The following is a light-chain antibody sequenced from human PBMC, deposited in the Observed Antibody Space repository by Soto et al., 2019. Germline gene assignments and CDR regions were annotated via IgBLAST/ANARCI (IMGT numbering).Light chain of an antibody. CDR3: QQYDTSLWAYT. V-gene: IGKV3-20*01. CDR2: GAS. CDR1: QSVSSSY. J-gene: IGKJ2*01. Sequence: EIVLTQSPGTLSLSPGERATLSCRASQSVSSSYLAWYQQKPGQAPRLLIYGASSRATGIPDRFSGSGSGTDFTLTISRLEPEDFAVYYCQQYDTSLWAYTFGQGTKLEIK.